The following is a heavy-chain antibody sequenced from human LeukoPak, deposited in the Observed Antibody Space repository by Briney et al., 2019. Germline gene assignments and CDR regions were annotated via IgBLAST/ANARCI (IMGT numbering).Heavy chain of an antibody. Sequence: GGSLRLSYAASGFTFSSYAMHWVRQAPGKGLEWVAVISHHGRNKDYADSVKGRFTVSRDNSKNTLYLQMNSLRAEDTAVYYCAKRGSYCSGGSCYPHFDYWGQGTLVTVSS. CDR3: AKRGSYCSGGSCYPHFDY. CDR2: ISHHGRNK. D-gene: IGHD2-15*01. CDR1: GFTFSSYA. J-gene: IGHJ4*02. V-gene: IGHV3-30*07.